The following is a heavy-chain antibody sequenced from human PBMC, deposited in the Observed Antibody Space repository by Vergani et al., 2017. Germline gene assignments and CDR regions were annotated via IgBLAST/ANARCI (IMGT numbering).Heavy chain of an antibody. CDR2: IYYSGST. Sequence: QVQLQESGPGLVKPSQTLSLTCTVSGGSISSGGYYWSWIRQHPGKGLEWIGYIYYSGSTYYNPSLKSRVTISVDTCKNQFSLKLSSVTAADTAVYYCARVPWFWSGYSYYYYMDVWGKGTTVTVSS. J-gene: IGHJ6*03. V-gene: IGHV4-31*03. D-gene: IGHD3-3*01. CDR3: ARVPWFWSGYSYYYYMDV. CDR1: GGSISSGGYY.